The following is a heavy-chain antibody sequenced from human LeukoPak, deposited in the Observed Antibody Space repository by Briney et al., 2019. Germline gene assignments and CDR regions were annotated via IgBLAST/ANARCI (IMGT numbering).Heavy chain of an antibody. V-gene: IGHV3-33*01. D-gene: IGHD3-9*01. CDR3: ARDGGYYDILSPTVFDP. CDR1: GFTFSSYG. J-gene: IGHJ5*02. Sequence: GGSLRLSCAASGFTFSSYGMHWVRQAPGKGLEWVAVIWYDGSNKYYADSVKGRFTISRDNSKNTLYLQMNSLRAEDTAVYYCARDGGYYDILSPTVFDPWGQGTLVTVSS. CDR2: IWYDGSNK.